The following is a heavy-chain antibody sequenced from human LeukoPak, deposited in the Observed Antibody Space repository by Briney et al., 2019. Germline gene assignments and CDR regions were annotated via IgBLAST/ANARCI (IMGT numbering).Heavy chain of an antibody. CDR2: INPNSGGT. D-gene: IGHD6-13*01. Sequence: ASVKVSCKASGYTFTGYYMHWVRQAPGQGLEWMGWINPNSGGTNYAQKFQSRVTMTRDTSISTAYMELSRLRSDDTAVYYCARGVRPSSTFGDWYFDLWGRGSLVSVSS. CDR3: ARGVRPSSTFGDWYFDL. J-gene: IGHJ2*01. V-gene: IGHV1-2*02. CDR1: GYTFTGYY.